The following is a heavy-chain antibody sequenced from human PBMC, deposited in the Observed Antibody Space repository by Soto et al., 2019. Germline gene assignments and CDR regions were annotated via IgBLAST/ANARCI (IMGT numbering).Heavy chain of an antibody. D-gene: IGHD2-15*01. CDR3: AKRNLVVSPPFDY. J-gene: IGHJ4*02. V-gene: IGHV3-23*01. CDR1: GFTFSSYA. Sequence: PGGSLRLSCAASGFTFSSYAMSWVRQAPGKGLEWVSTISGSGGGIYYADSVKGRFTISRDNSKNTLDLQMNSLRAEDTAVYYCAKRNLVVSPPFDYWGQGTLVTVSS. CDR2: ISGSGGGI.